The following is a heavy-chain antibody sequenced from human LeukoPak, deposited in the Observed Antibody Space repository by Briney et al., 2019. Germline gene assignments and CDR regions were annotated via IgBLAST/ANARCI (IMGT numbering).Heavy chain of an antibody. CDR2: IRYDGINK. CDR1: GFTFSTHG. V-gene: IGHV3-30*02. Sequence: GGSLRLSCAASGFTFSTHGMHWVRQAPGKGLEWVAFIRYDGINKYYADSVKGRFTISRDSFKNTLYLQMNSLRPEDTAVYYCARVHPRTMDVWGKGTTVTVSS. J-gene: IGHJ6*03. CDR3: ARVHPRTMDV.